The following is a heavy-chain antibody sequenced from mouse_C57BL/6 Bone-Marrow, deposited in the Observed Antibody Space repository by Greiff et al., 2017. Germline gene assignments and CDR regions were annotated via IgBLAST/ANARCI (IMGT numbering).Heavy chain of an antibody. CDR1: GYTFTSYW. Sequence: QVQLQQPGAELVKPGASVKMSCKASGYTFTSYWITWVKQRPGQGLEWIGDIYPTSGRTNYNEKFKSKAILAVDTSSNTAYMQHSSLTSEDSAVFYLASTGPLGRGVDYWGQGTTLAVSS. V-gene: IGHV1-55*01. D-gene: IGHD4-1*01. CDR3: ASTGPLGRGVDY. J-gene: IGHJ2*01. CDR2: IYPTSGRT.